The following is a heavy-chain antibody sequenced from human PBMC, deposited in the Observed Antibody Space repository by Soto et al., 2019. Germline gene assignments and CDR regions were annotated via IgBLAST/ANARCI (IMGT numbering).Heavy chain of an antibody. D-gene: IGHD3-10*01. CDR2: IIPILGIT. CDR1: GGTFSSYT. CDR3: ASLMSSGYYYGMDV. V-gene: IGHV1-69*02. J-gene: IGHJ6*02. Sequence: QVQLVQSGAEVKKPGSSVKVSCKGSGGTFSSYTISWVRQAPGKGLEWMGRIIPILGITKYAQKFQGRVTIPADKSTSTAYMELSSLRSEDTAVYCCASLMSSGYYYGMDVWGQGTTVTVSS.